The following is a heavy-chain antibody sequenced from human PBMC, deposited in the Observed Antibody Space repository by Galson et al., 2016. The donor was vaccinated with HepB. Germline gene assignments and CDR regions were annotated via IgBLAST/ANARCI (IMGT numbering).Heavy chain of an antibody. CDR1: GLTVSSNY. Sequence: SLRLSCAASGLTVSSNYMGWVRQAPGKGLEWVSTIYSDDRTFYADSVKGRFIISRDNSKNTLYLQMNSLRGEDTAVYYCARSYLLGRGFGWWGQGTLVTVSS. V-gene: IGHV3-53*01. D-gene: IGHD7-27*01. J-gene: IGHJ4*02. CDR3: ARSYLLGRGFGW. CDR2: IYSDDRT.